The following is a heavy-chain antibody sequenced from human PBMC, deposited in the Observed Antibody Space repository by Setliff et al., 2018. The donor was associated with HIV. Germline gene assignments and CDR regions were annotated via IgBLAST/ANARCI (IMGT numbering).Heavy chain of an antibody. D-gene: IGHD2-15*01. CDR1: GGSFSDYY. J-gene: IGHJ5*02. V-gene: IGHV4-34*01. CDR2: INHRGST. Sequence: SGTLSLTCAVYGGSFSDYYWTWIRQSPGKGLEWIGEINHRGSTNYNPSLKSRVTVSVDTSKNQFSLKLGSVTAADTAVYYCARWKADCSGGSCYSLALGWFDPWGQGTLVTVSS. CDR3: ARWKADCSGGSCYSLALGWFDP.